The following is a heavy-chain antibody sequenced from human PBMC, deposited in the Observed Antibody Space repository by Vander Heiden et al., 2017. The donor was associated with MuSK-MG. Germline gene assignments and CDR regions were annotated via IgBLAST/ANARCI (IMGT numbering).Heavy chain of an antibody. V-gene: IGHV1-46*01. Sequence: QVQLVQSGAVVKTPGASVKLSCTAVGDTLSNYYMHWGGQAPGQGLEWMGRNNPSGDSTSYAQNFQGRVTMTRDTYTSTVYMELSSLRSEDTAVYYCARGRISDYWGQGTLVSVSS. CDR3: ARGRISDY. J-gene: IGHJ4*02. CDR2: NNPSGDST. CDR1: GDTLSNYY.